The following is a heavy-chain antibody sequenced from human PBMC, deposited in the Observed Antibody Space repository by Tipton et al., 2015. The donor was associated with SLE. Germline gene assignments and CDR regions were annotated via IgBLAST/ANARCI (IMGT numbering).Heavy chain of an antibody. V-gene: IGHV4-31*03. J-gene: IGHJ4*02. D-gene: IGHD5-18*01. CDR3: ARGRTAMVSD. CDR1: SGSISSGGYY. Sequence: TLSLTCTVSSGSISSGGYYWSWIRQHPGKGLEWIGYIYYSGSTYYNPSLKSRVTISVDTSKNQFSLELNSVTAADTAVYYCARGRTAMVSDWGQGTLVTVSS. CDR2: IYYSGST.